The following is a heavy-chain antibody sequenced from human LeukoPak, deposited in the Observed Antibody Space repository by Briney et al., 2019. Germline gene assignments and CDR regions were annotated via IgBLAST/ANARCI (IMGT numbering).Heavy chain of an antibody. CDR3: PRGRITMVRGVTRGNWFDP. D-gene: IGHD3-10*01. CDR1: GGSISSSSYY. CDR2: IYYSGST. Sequence: SETLSLTCTVSGGSISSSSYYWGSIRQPPGTGLEWIGSIYYSGSTYYNPSLKSRVTISVDTTKNQFALQLSSVTAAATAVYYGPRGRITMVRGVTRGNWFDPWGQGTLVTVSS. J-gene: IGHJ5*02. V-gene: IGHV4-39*01.